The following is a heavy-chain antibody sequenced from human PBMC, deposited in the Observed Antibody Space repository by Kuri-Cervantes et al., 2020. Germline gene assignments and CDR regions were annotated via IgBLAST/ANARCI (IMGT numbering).Heavy chain of an antibody. V-gene: IGHV1-3*01. D-gene: IGHD3-10*01. Sequence: ASVKVSCKASGYTFTSYAMHWVRQAPGQRLEWMGWINAGNGNTKYSQKFQGRVTITRDTSASTAYMELSSLRSEDTAVYYCARGMGRYGSGSYVFDYWGQGTLVTVSS. J-gene: IGHJ4*02. CDR3: ARGMGRYGSGSYVFDY. CDR2: INAGNGNT. CDR1: GYTFTSYA.